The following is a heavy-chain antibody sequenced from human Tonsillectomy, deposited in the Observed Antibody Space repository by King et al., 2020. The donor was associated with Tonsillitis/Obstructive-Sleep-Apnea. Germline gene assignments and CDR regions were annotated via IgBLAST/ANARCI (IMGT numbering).Heavy chain of an antibody. V-gene: IGHV3-20*04. Sequence: VQLVESGGGVVRPGGSLRLSCAASGFTFDDYGMSWVRQAPGKGLEWVSGINWNGGSTGYADSVKGRFTISRDNAKNSLYLHMNSLRAEDTALYYCARRGYGDYTDGAFDIWGQGTMVTVSS. CDR3: ARRGYGDYTDGAFDI. D-gene: IGHD4-17*01. CDR1: GFTFDDYG. CDR2: INWNGGST. J-gene: IGHJ3*02.